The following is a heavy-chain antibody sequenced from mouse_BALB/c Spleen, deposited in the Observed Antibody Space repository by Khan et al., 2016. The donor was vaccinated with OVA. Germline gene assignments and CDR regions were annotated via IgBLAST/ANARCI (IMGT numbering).Heavy chain of an antibody. V-gene: IGHV1S81*02. CDR2: INPNNGGS. J-gene: IGHJ3*01. CDR1: GYTFTSYY. CDR3: TRSGYGSLAY. D-gene: IGHD2-2*01. Sequence: QVQLKQSGAELVKPGASVKLSCKASGYTFTSYYMYWVKQRPGQGLEWIGEINPNNGGSNCNEKFKSKATLTVDKSSSTAYMQLSSLTSEDSAVYYCTRSGYGSLAYWGQGTLVTVSA.